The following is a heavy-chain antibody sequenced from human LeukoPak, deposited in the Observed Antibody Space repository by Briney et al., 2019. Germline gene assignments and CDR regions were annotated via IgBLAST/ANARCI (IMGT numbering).Heavy chain of an antibody. CDR2: IYLSGST. J-gene: IGHJ6*04. CDR1: GGSISSSNW. Sequence: SETLSLTCAVSGGSISSSNWWSWVRQPPGKGLEWIGEIYLSGSTNYNPSLKSRVTISVDKSKKQFSLKLSSVTAADTAVYYCARDGYYDSSGYYYPMVVWGKGTTVTVSS. CDR3: ARDGYYDSSGYYYPMVV. D-gene: IGHD3-22*01. V-gene: IGHV4-4*02.